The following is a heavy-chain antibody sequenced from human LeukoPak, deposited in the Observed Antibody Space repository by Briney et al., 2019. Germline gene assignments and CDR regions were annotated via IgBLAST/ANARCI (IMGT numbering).Heavy chain of an antibody. CDR2: IYTSGST. D-gene: IGHD2-2*01. Sequence: SETLSLTCTVSGGSISSYYWSWIRQPAGKGLEWIGHIYTSGSTNYNPSLKSRVTMSVDTSKNQFSLKLSSVTAADTAVYYCARVDCSSTSCYGDAFDIWGQGTMVTVSS. J-gene: IGHJ3*02. CDR3: ARVDCSSTSCYGDAFDI. CDR1: GGSISSYY. V-gene: IGHV4-4*07.